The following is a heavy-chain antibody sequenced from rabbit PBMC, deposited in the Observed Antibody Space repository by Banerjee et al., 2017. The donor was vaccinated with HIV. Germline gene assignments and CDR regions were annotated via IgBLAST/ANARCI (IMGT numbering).Heavy chain of an antibody. J-gene: IGHJ4*01. V-gene: IGHV1S45*01. D-gene: IGHD1-1*01. CDR1: GFDFSTYS. CDR3: TRDDGSGHYIDGYFNL. CDR2: IYTGNGKN. Sequence: QEQLKESGGGLVQPGGSLKLSCKASGFDFSTYSMSWVRQAPGKGLEWIGFIYTGNGKNYYASWAKGRFTISKTSSTTVTLQVTSLTAADTATYFCTRDDGSGHYIDGYFNLWGPGTLVTVS.